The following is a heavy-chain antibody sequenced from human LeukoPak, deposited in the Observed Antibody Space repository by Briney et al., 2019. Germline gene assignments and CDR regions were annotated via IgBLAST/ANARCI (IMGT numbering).Heavy chain of an antibody. CDR2: IKRKSDGGTA. Sequence: PGESLRLSCAASEFTFSNAWMGWVRQAPGKGLEWVGRIKRKSDGGTAEYAAPVKGRFTISRDDSNNTLYLQMSSLSTEDTAVYYCGTALRWEESRDYWGQGNVVSVSP. D-gene: IGHD1-26*01. J-gene: IGHJ4*02. CDR1: EFTFSNAW. V-gene: IGHV3-15*01. CDR3: GTALRWEESRDY.